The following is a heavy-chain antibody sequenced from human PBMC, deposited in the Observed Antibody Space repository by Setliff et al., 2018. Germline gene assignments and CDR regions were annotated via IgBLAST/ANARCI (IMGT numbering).Heavy chain of an antibody. CDR2: MNPNNGNT. CDR1: GYTFINYE. D-gene: IGHD3-10*01. J-gene: IGHJ5*02. V-gene: IGHV1-8*02. CDR3: ARGRFGGPRTGNWFDP. Sequence: ASVKVSCKASGYTFINYEINWVRQATGQGLEWMGGMNPNNGNTGYAQKFQGRVTMTRNTSISTAYMELSSLRSEDTAVYYCARGRFGGPRTGNWFDPWGQGTLGTVSS.